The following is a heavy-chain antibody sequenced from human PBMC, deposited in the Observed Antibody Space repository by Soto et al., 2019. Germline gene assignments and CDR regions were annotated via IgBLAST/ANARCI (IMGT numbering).Heavy chain of an antibody. D-gene: IGHD3-16*01. CDR3: VSWADAADEDYFHH. CDR1: GIRFTSSW. V-gene: IGHV3-7*01. Sequence: GGSLRLSCSASGIRFTSSWMSWVRQAPGKGLEWVAHINQDGGQKYYVDSAKGRFTISRDNAKTSLYLQMNSLRAEDTAVFYCVSWADAADEDYFHHWGQGTLVTVSS. CDR2: INQDGGQK. J-gene: IGHJ1*01.